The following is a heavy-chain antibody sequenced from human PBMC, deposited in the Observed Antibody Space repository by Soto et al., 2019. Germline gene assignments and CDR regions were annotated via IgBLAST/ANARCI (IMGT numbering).Heavy chain of an antibody. Sequence: QVQLVQSGSEVKKPGSSVKVSCKASGGTFSDFTLSWLRQAPGRGLEWMGGIIPMIGATNNAQKLKGRITITADKSTGTVYMELNSLRSDDTAVYYCARYWSAGTLYGAFDIWGQGTEVTVSP. J-gene: IGHJ3*02. D-gene: IGHD2-15*01. CDR3: ARYWSAGTLYGAFDI. V-gene: IGHV1-69*06. CDR1: GGTFSDFT. CDR2: IIPMIGAT.